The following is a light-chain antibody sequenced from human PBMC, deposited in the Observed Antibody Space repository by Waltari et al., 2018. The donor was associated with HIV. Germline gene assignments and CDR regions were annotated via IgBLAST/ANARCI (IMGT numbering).Light chain of an antibody. CDR2: GAS. J-gene: IGKJ3*01. V-gene: IGKV3-20*01. CDR3: QQYGSSPCT. CDR1: QSVSKNY. Sequence: EIVLTQSPGTLSLSPGERATLSCRASQSVSKNYLAWYQQKSGQAPRLLIYGASSRATGNADRFSGSGSGTDFTLTISRLEPEDFAVYYCQQYGSSPCTFGPGTKVDVK.